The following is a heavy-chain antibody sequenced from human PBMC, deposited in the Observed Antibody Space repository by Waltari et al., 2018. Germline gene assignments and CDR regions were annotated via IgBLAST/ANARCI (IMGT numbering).Heavy chain of an antibody. CDR3: ARERYGMPGVGDY. CDR2: ISSNGGST. CDR1: GFIFSDYA. J-gene: IGHJ4*02. Sequence: EVHLVESGGGLVQPGGCLSLSCAASGFIFSDYAMPWVRQAPGKGLEYLSSISSNGGSTFYANSVKGRFTISRDNSKNTLFLQVGSLRVEDMAVYYCARERYGMPGVGDYWGQGTLVTVSS. V-gene: IGHV3-64*01. D-gene: IGHD5-18*01.